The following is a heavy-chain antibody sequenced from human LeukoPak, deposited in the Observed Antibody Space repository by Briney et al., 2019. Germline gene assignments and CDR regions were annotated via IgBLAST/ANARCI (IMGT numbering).Heavy chain of an antibody. V-gene: IGHV4-4*07. CDR3: ARLAVTSIAVAVFDY. Sequence: SETLSLTCTVSGGSISSYYWSWIRQPAGKGLEWIGRIYTSGSTNYNPSLKSRVTISVDTSKNQFSLKLSSVTAADTAVYYCARLAVTSIAVAVFDYWGQGTLVTVSS. CDR2: IYTSGST. D-gene: IGHD6-19*01. CDR1: GGSISSYY. J-gene: IGHJ4*02.